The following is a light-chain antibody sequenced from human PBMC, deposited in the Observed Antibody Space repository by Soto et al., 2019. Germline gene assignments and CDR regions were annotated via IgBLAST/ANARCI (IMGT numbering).Light chain of an antibody. V-gene: IGLV2-8*01. CDR2: EVS. Sequence: QSVLTQPPSASGSPGQSVTISCTGTSSDVGGYNYVSWYQQHPGKAPKLMIYEVSKRPSGVPDRFSGSKSGNTASLTVSGLQDEDEADYYCTSYAGSNTSVVFGGGTKLTVL. CDR1: SSDVGGYNY. J-gene: IGLJ2*01. CDR3: TSYAGSNTSVV.